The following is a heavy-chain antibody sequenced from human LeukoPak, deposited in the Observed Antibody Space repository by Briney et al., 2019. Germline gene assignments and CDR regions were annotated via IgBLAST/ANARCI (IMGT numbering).Heavy chain of an antibody. CDR1: GGTFSSYT. D-gene: IGHD6-13*01. CDR2: IIPILGIA. Sequence: SVKVSCKASGGTFSSYTISWVRQAPGQGLEWMGRIIPILGIANYAQKFQGRVTITADKSTRTAYMELSSLRSEDTAVYYCAREIAAAGTKQARYYYYMDVWGKGTTVTVSS. V-gene: IGHV1-69*04. CDR3: AREIAAAGTKQARYYYYMDV. J-gene: IGHJ6*03.